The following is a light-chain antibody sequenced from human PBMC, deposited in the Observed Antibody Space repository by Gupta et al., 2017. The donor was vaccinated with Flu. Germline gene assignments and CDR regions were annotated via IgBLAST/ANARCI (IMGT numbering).Light chain of an antibody. Sequence: SLLTHQHPACRTPVERVGSSSSGKSSNIGSNYVYWYQQLPGTAPKLLIYRNNQRPSGVPDRFSGSKSGTSASLAISGLRSEDEADYYCAAWDDSLSGSWVFGGGTKLTVL. CDR3: AAWDDSLSGSWV. V-gene: IGLV1-47*01. J-gene: IGLJ3*02. CDR1: SSNIGSNY. CDR2: RNN.